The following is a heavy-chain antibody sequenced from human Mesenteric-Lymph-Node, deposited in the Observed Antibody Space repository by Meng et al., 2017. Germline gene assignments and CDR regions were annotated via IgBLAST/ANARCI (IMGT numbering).Heavy chain of an antibody. D-gene: IGHD4-17*01. CDR1: GFTFSSYA. J-gene: IGHJ4*02. V-gene: IGHV3-23*01. Sequence: GESLKISCAASGFTFSSYAMSWVRQAPGKGLEWVSAISGSGGSTYYADSVKGRFTISRDNSKNTLYLQMNSLRAEDTAVYYCAKVELLGDYEEIFGVWDYWGQGTLVTVSS. CDR3: AKVELLGDYEEIFGVWDY. CDR2: ISGSGGST.